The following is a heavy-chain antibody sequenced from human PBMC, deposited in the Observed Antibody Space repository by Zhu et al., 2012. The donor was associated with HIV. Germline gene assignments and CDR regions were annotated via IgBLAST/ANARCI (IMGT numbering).Heavy chain of an antibody. D-gene: IGHD3-9*01. CDR2: MSYSGST. CDR3: ARIREDILTGYYYYYIGR. J-gene: IGHJ6*03. V-gene: IGHV4-28*01. Sequence: QVQLQESGPGLVKPSDTLSLTCAVSGYSISSSNWWGWIRQPPGKGLEWIAYMSYSGSTYYNVSLKSRATMSVDTSKNQFSLKLRSVTAVDTAVYYCARIREDILTGYYYYYIGRLGQRDHGHRLL. CDR1: GYSISSSNW.